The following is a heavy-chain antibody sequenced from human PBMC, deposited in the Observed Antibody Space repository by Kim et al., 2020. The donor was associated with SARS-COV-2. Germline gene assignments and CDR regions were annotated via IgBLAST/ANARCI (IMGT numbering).Heavy chain of an antibody. CDR1: GASFSTYY. D-gene: IGHD3-10*01. J-gene: IGHJ5*02. CDR3: ARPGSWFDP. Sequence: SETLSLTCTVSGASFSTYYWTWIRQSAGKGLEWIGRIYTSGNTTYNPSLKSRVTMSLDTSKNHFSLKLSSVTAADTAVYYCARPGSWFDPWGQRIVVTVSS. CDR2: IYTSGNT. V-gene: IGHV4-4*07.